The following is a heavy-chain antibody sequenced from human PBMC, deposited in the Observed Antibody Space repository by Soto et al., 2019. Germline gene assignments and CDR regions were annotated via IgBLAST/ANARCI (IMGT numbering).Heavy chain of an antibody. CDR1: GDSISSGHFS. V-gene: IGHV4-30-2*01. J-gene: IGHJ3*02. CDR3: ARGYRSGWPDAFDI. D-gene: IGHD6-19*01. Sequence: QLQLQESGSGLVKPSQTLSLTCAVSGDSISSGHFSWCWIRQPPGKGLEWIGYIYRDGNTYYNLSLASRVTISVHTSKNQFSLTLSSMTAADTAVYYCARGYRSGWPDAFDIWGQGTMVTVSS. CDR2: IYRDGNT.